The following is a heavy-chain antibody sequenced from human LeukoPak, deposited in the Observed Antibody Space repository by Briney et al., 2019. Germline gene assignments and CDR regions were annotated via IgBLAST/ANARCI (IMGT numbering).Heavy chain of an antibody. D-gene: IGHD6-6*01. J-gene: IGHJ4*02. Sequence: PSETLSLTCAVYGGSFSGYYWSWIRQPPGKGLEWIGEINHSGSTNYNPSLKSRVTISVDTSKNQFSLKLSSVTAADTAVYYCAKSATLQLVALDYWGQGTLVTVSS. CDR2: INHSGST. CDR3: AKSATLQLVALDY. CDR1: GGSFSGYY. V-gene: IGHV4-34*01.